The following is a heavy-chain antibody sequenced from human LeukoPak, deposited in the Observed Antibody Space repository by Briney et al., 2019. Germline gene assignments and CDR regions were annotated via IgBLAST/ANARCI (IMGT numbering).Heavy chain of an antibody. Sequence: ASVKVSCKVSGYTLTELSMHWVRQAPGKGLEWMGGFDPEDGETIYAQKFQGRVTMTEDTSTDTAYIELSSLRSEDTAVYYCATQYGGNSAVFDYWGQGTLVTVSS. CDR3: ATQYGGNSAVFDY. CDR2: FDPEDGET. D-gene: IGHD4-23*01. V-gene: IGHV1-24*01. J-gene: IGHJ4*02. CDR1: GYTLTELS.